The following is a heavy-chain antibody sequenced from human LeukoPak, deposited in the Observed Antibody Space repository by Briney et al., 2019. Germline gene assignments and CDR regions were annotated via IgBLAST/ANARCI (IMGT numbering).Heavy chain of an antibody. CDR2: IYYSGST. D-gene: IGHD1-26*01. Sequence: SETLSLTCTVSGGSISSGGYYWSWIRQHPGKGLEWIGYIYYSGSTYYNPSLKSRVTISVDTSKNQFSLKLSSVTAADTAVYYCAREDLVGARGQHWGQGTLVTVSS. V-gene: IGHV4-31*03. J-gene: IGHJ1*01. CDR1: GGSISSGGYY. CDR3: AREDLVGARGQH.